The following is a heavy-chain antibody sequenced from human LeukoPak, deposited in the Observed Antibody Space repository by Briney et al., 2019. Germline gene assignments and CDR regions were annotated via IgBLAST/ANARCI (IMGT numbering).Heavy chain of an antibody. V-gene: IGHV3-23*01. D-gene: IGHD6-19*01. Sequence: GGSLRLSCAASGFTFSNAWMSWVRQAPGKGLERVSAISGSGGSTYYADSVKGRFTISRDNSKNTLYLQMNSLRAEDTAVYYCARGTPSSSGWLYYGMDVWGQGTTVTVSS. J-gene: IGHJ6*02. CDR1: GFTFSNAW. CDR3: ARGTPSSSGWLYYGMDV. CDR2: ISGSGGST.